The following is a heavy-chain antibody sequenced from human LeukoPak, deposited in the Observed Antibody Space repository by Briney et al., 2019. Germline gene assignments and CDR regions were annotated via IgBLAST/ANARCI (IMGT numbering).Heavy chain of an antibody. V-gene: IGHV3-66*01. CDR3: ARASPRIAAAGVFQH. Sequence: PGGSLRLSCAASGFTFSTYSMNWVRQAPGKGLEWVSVIYSGGSTYYADSVKGRFTISRDNSKNTLYLQMNSLRAEDTAVYYCARASPRIAAAGVFQHWGQGTLVTVSS. CDR2: IYSGGST. D-gene: IGHD6-13*01. J-gene: IGHJ1*01. CDR1: GFTFSTYS.